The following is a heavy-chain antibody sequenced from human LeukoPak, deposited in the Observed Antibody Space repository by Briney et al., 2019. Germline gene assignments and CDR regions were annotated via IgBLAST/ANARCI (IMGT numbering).Heavy chain of an antibody. V-gene: IGHV3-48*04. D-gene: IGHD1-1*01. CDR1: GFTFSSYS. CDR3: GKDPRSTGNDGMDV. CDR2: ISSSSSTI. Sequence: GGSLRLSCAASGFTFSSYSMNWVRQAPGKGLEWVSYISSSSSTIYYADSVKGRFTISRDNAKNSLYLQMNSLRAEDTAVYYCGKDPRSTGNDGMDVWGQGPTVTVPS. J-gene: IGHJ6*02.